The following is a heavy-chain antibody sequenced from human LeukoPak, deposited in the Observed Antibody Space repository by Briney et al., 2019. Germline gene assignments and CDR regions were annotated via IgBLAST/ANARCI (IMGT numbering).Heavy chain of an antibody. CDR1: GFTFSVYA. CDR2: IRGGGGRA. D-gene: IGHD4-17*01. V-gene: IGHV3-23*01. J-gene: IGHJ3*02. Sequence: GGSLRLSCTASGFTFSVYAMMWVRQAPGKGPEWGSAIRGGGGRAFYADSVKGRFTISRDNSKYTLFLQMNSLRAEDTAVYYCARDPNGDYIGAFDMWGPGTMVTGSS. CDR3: ARDPNGDYIGAFDM.